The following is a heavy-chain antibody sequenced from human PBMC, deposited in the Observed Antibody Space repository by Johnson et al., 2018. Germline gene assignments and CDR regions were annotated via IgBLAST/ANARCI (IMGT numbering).Heavy chain of an antibody. V-gene: IGHV3-64*07. D-gene: IGHD6-19*01. CDR2: ISGDGIST. CDR3: ARDRAAVAGIGYFQY. Sequence: EVQLVETGGGLVQPGGSLRLSCAASGFTFSSYAMHWVRQAPGKGLEYVSGISGDGISTFYADSVKGRFTISRDNSKNTLYLKMGSLRTGDMAVYFCARDRAAVAGIGYFQYWGQGTLVTVSS. CDR1: GFTFSSYA. J-gene: IGHJ1*01.